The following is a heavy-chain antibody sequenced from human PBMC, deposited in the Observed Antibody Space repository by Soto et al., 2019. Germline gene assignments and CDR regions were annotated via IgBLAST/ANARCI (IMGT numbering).Heavy chain of an antibody. J-gene: IGHJ6*02. CDR2: ISSSSSYI. CDR1: GFTFSSYS. D-gene: IGHD3-10*01. Sequence: GGSLRLSCAASGFTFSSYSMNWVRQAPGKGLEWVSSISSSSSYIYYADSVKGRFTISRDNAKNSLYLQMNSLRAEDTAVYYCARDREVRGLLYYYYYGIDVWGQGTTVTVSS. CDR3: ARDREVRGLLYYYYYGIDV. V-gene: IGHV3-21*01.